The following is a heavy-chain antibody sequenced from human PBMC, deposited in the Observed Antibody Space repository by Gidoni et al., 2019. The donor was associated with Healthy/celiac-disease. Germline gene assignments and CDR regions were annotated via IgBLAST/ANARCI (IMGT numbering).Heavy chain of an antibody. CDR2: IDPSDSYT. Sequence: EVQLVQSGAEVKKPGESLRISCKVSGDSFTSYWISWVRQMPGKGLEWMGRIDPSDSYTNYGPSFEGHVTISADKSISTAFLQWSSLKASDTAIYYCASSYSSSSWYFDLWGRGTLVTVSS. D-gene: IGHD6-13*01. V-gene: IGHV5-10-1*03. CDR1: GDSFTSYW. CDR3: ASSYSSSSWYFDL. J-gene: IGHJ2*01.